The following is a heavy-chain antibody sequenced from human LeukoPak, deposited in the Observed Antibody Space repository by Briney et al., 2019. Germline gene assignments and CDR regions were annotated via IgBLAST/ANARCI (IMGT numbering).Heavy chain of an antibody. CDR1: GGSISGYY. Sequence: IPSETLSLTCTVSGGSISGYYWSWIRQSPGKGLVWIGYMYYSGSTNYNPSLKSRVTTSIDMSKNQFPLTLSSVTAADTALYYCARHFTYYYDSSGYPRDAFDIWGQGTMVTVSS. D-gene: IGHD3-22*01. J-gene: IGHJ3*02. V-gene: IGHV4-59*08. CDR2: MYYSGST. CDR3: ARHFTYYYDSSGYPRDAFDI.